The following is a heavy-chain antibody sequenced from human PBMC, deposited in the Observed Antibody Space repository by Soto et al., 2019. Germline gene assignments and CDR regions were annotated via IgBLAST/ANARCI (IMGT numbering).Heavy chain of an antibody. Sequence: PSETLSLTCAVSGYSISSGYYWGWIRQPPGKGLEWIGSIYHSGSTYYNPSLKSRVTISVDTSKNQFSLKLSSVTAADTAVYYCARDTSILGYRSGSYYDYWGQGTLVTVSS. CDR3: ARDTSILGYRSGSYYDY. CDR2: IYHSGST. D-gene: IGHD3-10*01. J-gene: IGHJ4*02. V-gene: IGHV4-38-2*02. CDR1: GYSISSGYY.